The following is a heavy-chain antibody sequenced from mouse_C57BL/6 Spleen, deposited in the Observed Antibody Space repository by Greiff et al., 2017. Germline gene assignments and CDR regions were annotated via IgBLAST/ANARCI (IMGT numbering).Heavy chain of an antibody. Sequence: EVQLQESGPGMVKPSQSLSLTCTVTGYSITSGYDWHWTRHFPGNKLEWMGYISYSGSTNYNPSLKSRISITHDTSKNHFFLKLNSVTTEDTATYYCARGREDYAMDYWGQGTSVTVSS. CDR2: ISYSGST. CDR1: GYSITSGYD. J-gene: IGHJ4*01. V-gene: IGHV3-1*01. CDR3: ARGREDYAMDY.